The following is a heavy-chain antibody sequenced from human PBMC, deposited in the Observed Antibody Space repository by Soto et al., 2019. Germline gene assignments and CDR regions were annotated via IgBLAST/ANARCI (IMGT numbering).Heavy chain of an antibody. Sequence: EPQLVESGGGLVQPGGSLRLSCAASGFTFSFYTMNWVRQTPGKGLEWLAYISRGGSSIYYADSVKGRFTVSRDNANNSLSLHLNSLRREDTAVYYCVREGGDLRGSGVFDYWGQGTLVTVSS. J-gene: IGHJ4*02. CDR2: ISRGGSSI. V-gene: IGHV3-48*01. CDR3: VREGGDLRGSGVFDY. CDR1: GFTFSFYT. D-gene: IGHD6-19*01.